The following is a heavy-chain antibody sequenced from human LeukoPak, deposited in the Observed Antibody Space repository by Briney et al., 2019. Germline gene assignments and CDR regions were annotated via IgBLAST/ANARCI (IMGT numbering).Heavy chain of an antibody. Sequence: ASVKVSCKVSGYTLTELSMRWVRQAPGKGLEWMGGFDPEDGETIYAQKFQGRVTMTEDTSTDTAYMELSSLRSEDTAVYYCATRRLYCSSTSCYRLGLYYFDYWGQGTLVTVSS. CDR3: ATRRLYCSSTSCYRLGLYYFDY. CDR1: GYTLTELS. V-gene: IGHV1-24*01. J-gene: IGHJ4*02. CDR2: FDPEDGET. D-gene: IGHD2-2*02.